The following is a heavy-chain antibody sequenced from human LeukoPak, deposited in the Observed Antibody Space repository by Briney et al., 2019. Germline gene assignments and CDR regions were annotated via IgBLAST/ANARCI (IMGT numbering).Heavy chain of an antibody. Sequence: PSETLSLTCTASGGSISSSSYYWGWIRQPPGKGLEWIGSIYYSGSTYYNPSLKSRVTVSVDTSKNQFSLKLSSVTAAGTAVYYCARHTLGDIVVVPAARPNYYYYMDVWGKGTTVTVSS. CDR3: ARHTLGDIVVVPAARPNYYYYMDV. D-gene: IGHD2-2*01. CDR2: IYYSGST. V-gene: IGHV4-39*01. J-gene: IGHJ6*03. CDR1: GGSISSSSYY.